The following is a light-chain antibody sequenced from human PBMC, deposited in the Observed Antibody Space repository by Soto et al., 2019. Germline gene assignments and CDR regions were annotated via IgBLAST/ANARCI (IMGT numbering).Light chain of an antibody. V-gene: IGKV3-11*01. J-gene: IGKJ1*01. CDR3: QQRSNWPPWT. CDR1: QSVSSY. Sequence: EIVLTQSPATLSLSPGERATLSCRASQSVSSYLAWYQQKPGQAPRLLIYDASNRATGIPARFSGSGSGTYFTLTISSLEPEDFAVYYCQQRSNWPPWTFVQGTKVEIK. CDR2: DAS.